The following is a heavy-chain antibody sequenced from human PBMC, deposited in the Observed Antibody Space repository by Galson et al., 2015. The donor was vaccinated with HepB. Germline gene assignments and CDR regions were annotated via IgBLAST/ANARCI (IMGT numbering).Heavy chain of an antibody. CDR3: AKSEGYCSSTSCYPYYYYYYGVDV. CDR1: GFTFSSYA. D-gene: IGHD2-2*01. Sequence: SLRLSCAASGFTFSSYAMTWVRQAPGKGLEWVSAISGGGGSTYYADSVKGRFTISRDSSKNTLYLQMNSLRADDTAVYYCAKSEGYCSSTSCYPYYYYYYGVDVWGQGTTVTVSS. J-gene: IGHJ6*02. V-gene: IGHV3-23*01. CDR2: ISGGGGST.